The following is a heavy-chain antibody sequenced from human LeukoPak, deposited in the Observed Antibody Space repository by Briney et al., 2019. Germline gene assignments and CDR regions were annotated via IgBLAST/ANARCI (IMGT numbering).Heavy chain of an antibody. J-gene: IGHJ2*01. V-gene: IGHV4-39*07. CDR1: GGSISSSSYY. CDR2: IHHSGST. D-gene: IGHD3-10*01. CDR3: ARPMVRGPPHKYWYFDL. Sequence: PSETLSLTCTVSGGSISSSSYYWGWIRQPPGKGLEWIGSIHHSGSTYYNPSLKSRVTISVDKSKNQFSLKLSSVTAADTAVYYCARPMVRGPPHKYWYFDLWGRGTLVTVSS.